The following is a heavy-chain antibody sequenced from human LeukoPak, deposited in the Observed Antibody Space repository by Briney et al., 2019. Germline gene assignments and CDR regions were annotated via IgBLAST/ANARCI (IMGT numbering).Heavy chain of an antibody. CDR3: AKETDLPYDAFDI. Sequence: PGGSLRLSCAASGFTFSSNAMSWVRQAPGKGLEWVSGISGSGGSTYDADSVKGRFTISRDNSKTTVYLQMNSLRAEETAVYYCAKETDLPYDAFDIWGQGTKVTVSS. J-gene: IGHJ3*02. CDR1: GFTFSSNA. D-gene: IGHD1-14*01. CDR2: ISGSGGST. V-gene: IGHV3-23*01.